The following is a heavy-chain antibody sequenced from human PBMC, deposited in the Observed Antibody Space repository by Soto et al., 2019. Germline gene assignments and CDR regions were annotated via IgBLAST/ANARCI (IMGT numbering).Heavy chain of an antibody. D-gene: IGHD2-2*01. J-gene: IGHJ3*02. CDR3: ARLYCISTSRYSVGSFDI. CDR1: GFTFSSYG. V-gene: IGHV3-33*01. CDR2: IWFDGSDK. Sequence: GGSLRLSCAVSGFTFSSYGMHWVRQAPGKGLEWVALIWFDGSDKYYADSVKGRFTISRDNSKNTLYLQMNSLRADDTAVYYCARLYCISTSRYSVGSFDIWCQGIMVT.